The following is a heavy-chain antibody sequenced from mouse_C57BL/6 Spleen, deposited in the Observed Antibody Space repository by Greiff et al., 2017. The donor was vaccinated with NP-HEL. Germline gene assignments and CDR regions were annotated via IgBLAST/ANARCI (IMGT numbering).Heavy chain of an antibody. CDR2: IYPGDGDT. V-gene: IGHV1-82*01. CDR1: GYAFSSSW. J-gene: IGHJ3*01. Sequence: QVQLQQSGPELVKPGASVKISCKASGYAFSSSWMNWVKQRPGKGLEWIGRIYPGDGDTNYNGKFKGKATLTADKSSSTAYMQLSSLTSEDSAVYFCARSALRYWFAYWGQGTLVTVSA. D-gene: IGHD1-1*01. CDR3: ARSALRYWFAY.